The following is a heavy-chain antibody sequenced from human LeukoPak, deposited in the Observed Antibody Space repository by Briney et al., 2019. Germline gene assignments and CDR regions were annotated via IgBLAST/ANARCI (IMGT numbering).Heavy chain of an antibody. CDR1: GFTFDDYA. CDR2: ISWNSGSI. Sequence: PGGSLRLSCAASGFTFDDYAMHWVRQAPGKGLEWVSGISWNSGSIGYADSVKGRFTISRDNAKNSLYLQMNSLRAEDTAVYYCAKASVRGTMIVVVITGSFFYFDYWGQGTLVTVSS. J-gene: IGHJ4*02. V-gene: IGHV3-9*01. D-gene: IGHD3-22*01. CDR3: AKASVRGTMIVVVITGSFFYFDY.